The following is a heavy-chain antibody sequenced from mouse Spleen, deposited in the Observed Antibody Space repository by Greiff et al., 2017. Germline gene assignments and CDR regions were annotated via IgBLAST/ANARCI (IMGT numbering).Heavy chain of an antibody. V-gene: IGHV1-9*01. CDR2: ILPGSGST. J-gene: IGHJ4*01. CDR3: ARRDYYGSSYRGYYAMDY. Sequence: QVQLQQSGAELMKPGASVKLSCKATGYTFTGYWIEWVKQRPGHGLEWIGEILPGSGSTNYNEKFKGKATFTADTSSNTAYMQLSSLTTEDSAIYYCARRDYYGSSYRGYYAMDYWGQGTSVTVSS. D-gene: IGHD1-1*01. CDR1: GYTFTGYW.